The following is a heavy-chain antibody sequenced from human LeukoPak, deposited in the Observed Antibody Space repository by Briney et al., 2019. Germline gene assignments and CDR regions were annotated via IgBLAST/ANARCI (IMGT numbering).Heavy chain of an antibody. CDR2: ISGSGGST. V-gene: IGHV3-23*01. Sequence: GGSLRLSCAASGFTFSSYAMSWVRQAPGKGLEWVSAISGSGGSTYYADSVKGRFTISRDNSKNTLYLQMNSLRAEDTAVYYCAKANHEGIWFGELLYPFDSWGQGTLVTVSS. J-gene: IGHJ4*02. CDR1: GFTFSSYA. D-gene: IGHD3-10*01. CDR3: AKANHEGIWFGELLYPFDS.